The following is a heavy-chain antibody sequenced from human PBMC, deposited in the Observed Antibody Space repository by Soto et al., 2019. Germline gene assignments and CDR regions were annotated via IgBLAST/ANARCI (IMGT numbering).Heavy chain of an antibody. CDR2: INTYNGNT. J-gene: IGHJ4*02. CDR1: GYPFTTYG. V-gene: IGHV1-18*01. Sequence: QVQLVQSGAEVKKPGASVKVSCKSSGYPFTTYGISWVRQAPGQGLEWMGWINTYNGNTNYAQQLQGRGTMTTGTSTATAYMERRSLRSDDTAVYYCAREGASGRGGLDYWRQGTLVTVSS. CDR3: AREGASGRGGLDY. D-gene: IGHD6-19*01.